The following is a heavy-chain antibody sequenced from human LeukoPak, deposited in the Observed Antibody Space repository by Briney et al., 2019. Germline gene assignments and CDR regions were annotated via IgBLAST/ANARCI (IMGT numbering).Heavy chain of an antibody. CDR1: GYTFTGYY. CDR2: INPNSGGT. Sequence: ASVKVSCKASGYTFTGYYMHWVRQAPGQGLEWMGWINPNSGGTKYAQKFQGRVTMTSNASISTAYMELSSLRSDDTAVYYCASRPDQHLLYYFDYWGQGALVTVSS. CDR3: ASRPDQHLLYYFDY. V-gene: IGHV1-2*02. J-gene: IGHJ4*02. D-gene: IGHD2-15*01.